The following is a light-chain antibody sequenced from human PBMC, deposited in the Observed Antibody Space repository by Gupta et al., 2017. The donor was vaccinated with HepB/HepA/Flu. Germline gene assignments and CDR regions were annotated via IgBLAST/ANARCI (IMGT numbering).Light chain of an antibody. CDR2: DVS. Sequence: QSALTQSASVSGSPGQSLPISCTGTSSDVGGYNYVSWYQQHPGKAPKLMIYDVSNRPSGVSNRFSGSKSGNTASLTISGLQAEDEADYYCSSYTSSSTWVFGGGTKLTVL. V-gene: IGLV2-14*03. CDR3: SSYTSSSTWV. J-gene: IGLJ3*02. CDR1: SSDVGGYNY.